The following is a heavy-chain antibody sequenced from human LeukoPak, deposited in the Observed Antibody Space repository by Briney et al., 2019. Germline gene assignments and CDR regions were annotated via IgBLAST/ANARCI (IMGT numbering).Heavy chain of an antibody. D-gene: IGHD3-22*01. CDR3: ARGRPYYDDAFDI. CDR2: INSNSGGT. Sequence: ASVKVSCKASGYTFIGYYLQWVRQAPGQGLEWMGWINSNSGGTNYAQRFQGRVTMTRDTSISTAYMELSRLKSDDTAVYYCARGRPYYDDAFDIWGQGTMVTVSS. CDR1: GYTFIGYY. J-gene: IGHJ3*02. V-gene: IGHV1-2*02.